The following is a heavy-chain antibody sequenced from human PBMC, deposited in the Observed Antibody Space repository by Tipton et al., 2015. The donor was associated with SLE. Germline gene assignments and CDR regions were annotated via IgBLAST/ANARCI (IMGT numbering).Heavy chain of an antibody. V-gene: IGHV4-31*03. CDR1: GGSISSGGYY. Sequence: LRLSCTASGGSISSGGYYWTWIRQLPGKGLEWIGYIYYSGNTYYNPSLGSRLTISVDTSKDQFSLRLTSVTAADTAVYYCARATDWNLSPDVWGKGTTVTVSS. CDR3: ARATDWNLSPDV. J-gene: IGHJ6*04. CDR2: IYYSGNT. D-gene: IGHD1-7*01.